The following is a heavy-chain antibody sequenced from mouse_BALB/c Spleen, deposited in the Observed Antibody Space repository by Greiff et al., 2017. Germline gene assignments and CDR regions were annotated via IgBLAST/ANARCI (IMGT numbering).Heavy chain of an antibody. CDR2: ISSGGGNT. D-gene: IGHD2-3*01. J-gene: IGHJ2*01. Sequence: EVQLVESGGGLVKPGGSLKLSCAASGFTFSSYTMSWVRQTPEKRLEWVATISSGGGNTYYPDSVKGRFTISRDNAKNNLYLQMSSLRSEDTALYYCARDGYYFDYWGQGTTLTVSS. CDR3: ARDGYYFDY. V-gene: IGHV5-9*03. CDR1: GFTFSSYT.